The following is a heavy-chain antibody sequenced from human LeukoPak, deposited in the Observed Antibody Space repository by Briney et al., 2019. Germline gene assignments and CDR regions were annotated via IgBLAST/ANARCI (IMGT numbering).Heavy chain of an antibody. CDR2: IYYSGST. J-gene: IGHJ4*02. CDR1: GFTFSGYY. V-gene: IGHV4-38-2*02. Sequence: GSLRLSCAASGFTFSGYYWGWIRQPPGKGLEWIGSIYYSGSTYYNPSLKSRVTISVDTSKNQFSLKLSSVTAADTAVYYCARERYGDPSVADYWGQGTLVTVSS. D-gene: IGHD4-17*01. CDR3: ARERYGDPSVADY.